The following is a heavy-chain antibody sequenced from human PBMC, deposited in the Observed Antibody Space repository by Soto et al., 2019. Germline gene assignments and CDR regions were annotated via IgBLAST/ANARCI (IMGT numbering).Heavy chain of an antibody. Sequence: PETLSVTCTVSGGSISSYYWSWIRQPPGKGLEWIGYIYYSGSTNYNPSLKSRVTISVDTSKNQFSLKLSSVPAADTAVYYCAARDYYYLPSWGQGTLLTVS. CDR1: GGSISSYY. D-gene: IGHD3-10*01. CDR2: IYYSGST. J-gene: IGHJ4*02. CDR3: AARDYYYLPS. V-gene: IGHV4-59*01.